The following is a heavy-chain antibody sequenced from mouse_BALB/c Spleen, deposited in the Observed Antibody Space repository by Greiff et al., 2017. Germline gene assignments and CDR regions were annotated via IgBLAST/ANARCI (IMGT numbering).Heavy chain of an antibody. J-gene: IGHJ2*01. CDR3: ARSEAGTLD. V-gene: IGHV1S81*02. CDR1: GYTFTSYY. CDR2: INPSNGGT. Sequence: VQLQQSGAELVKPGASVKLSCKASGYTFTSYYMYWVKQRPGQGLEWIGEINPSNGGTNFNEKFKSKATLTVDKSSSTAYMQLSSLTSEDSAVYFCARSEAGTLDWGQGTTLTVSS. D-gene: IGHD4-1*01.